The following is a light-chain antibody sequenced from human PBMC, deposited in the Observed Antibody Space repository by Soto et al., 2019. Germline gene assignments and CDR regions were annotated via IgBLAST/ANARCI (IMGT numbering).Light chain of an antibody. CDR1: SSDVGAFNY. CDR3: GSYTSSRTLEMV. CDR2: DVT. Sequence: QSALTQPPSASGSPGQSVTISCTGTSSDVGAFNYVSWYQQHPVKAPKLMIYDVTKRPSGVSNRFSGSMSGNTASLTISGLQAEDEADYYCGSYTSSRTLEMVFGGGTKLTVL. J-gene: IGLJ3*02. V-gene: IGLV2-14*03.